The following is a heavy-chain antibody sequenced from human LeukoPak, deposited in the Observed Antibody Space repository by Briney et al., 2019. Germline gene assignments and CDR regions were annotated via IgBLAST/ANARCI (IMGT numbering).Heavy chain of an antibody. CDR1: RFTFSSYW. CDR2: LNSDGSST. J-gene: IGHJ4*02. D-gene: IGHD3-22*01. V-gene: IGHV3-74*01. Sequence: GCSLPLSRAASRFTFSSYWMHWVRQAPPKGLVWVSRLNSDGSSTSYADSVKGRFTISSDNAKNTLYLQMNSLRAEDTAVYYCARVYYDGPLDYWGQGTLVTVSS. CDR3: ARVYYDGPLDY.